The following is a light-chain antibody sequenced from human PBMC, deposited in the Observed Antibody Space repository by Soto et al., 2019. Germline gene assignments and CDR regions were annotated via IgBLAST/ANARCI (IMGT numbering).Light chain of an antibody. V-gene: IGKV1-9*01. CDR1: QGIINY. CDR2: GAS. CDR3: QQLFRYPPT. Sequence: IQLTQSPSSLSASVGDRVTITCRASQGIINYLAWYQQKPSKAPKLLIYGASTLQSGVPSRFGGSGSGTDFTLTVSSLQPEDFATYYCQQLFRYPPTFGPGTKVDIK. J-gene: IGKJ3*01.